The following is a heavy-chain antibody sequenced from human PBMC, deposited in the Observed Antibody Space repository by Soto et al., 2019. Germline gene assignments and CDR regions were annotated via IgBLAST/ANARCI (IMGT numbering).Heavy chain of an antibody. J-gene: IGHJ4*02. Sequence: EVQLVESGGGLVQPGGSLRLSCAGSGFTFSDYYIDWVRQAPGKGLEWVGRSRDKGNSYSTDYAASVKGRFTISRDASKNSLFLQMNSLKSDDTALYYCTRCITGTTYSDYWGQGTLVTVSS. V-gene: IGHV3-72*01. CDR3: TRCITGTTYSDY. CDR1: GFTFSDYY. CDR2: SRDKGNSYST. D-gene: IGHD1-7*01.